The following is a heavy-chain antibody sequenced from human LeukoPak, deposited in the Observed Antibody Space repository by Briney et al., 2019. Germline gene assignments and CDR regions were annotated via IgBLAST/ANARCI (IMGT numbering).Heavy chain of an antibody. CDR2: ISSSSSTI. D-gene: IGHD3-10*01. V-gene: IGHV3-48*01. CDR3: ARDTIAGTGDY. J-gene: IGHJ4*02. CDR1: GFTFSSYS. Sequence: GGSLRLSCAASGFTFSSYSMNWVRQAPGKGLEWVSYISSSSSTIYYADSVKGRFTISRDNAKNSLYLQMSSLRAEDTAVYYCARDTIAGTGDYWGQGTLVTVSS.